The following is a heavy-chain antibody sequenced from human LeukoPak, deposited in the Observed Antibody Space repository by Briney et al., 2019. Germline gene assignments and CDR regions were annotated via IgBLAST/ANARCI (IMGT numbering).Heavy chain of an antibody. CDR3: AKDLAAAGRDAFDI. CDR2: ISWNSGSI. V-gene: IGHV3-9*01. CDR1: GFTFDDYA. Sequence: GGSLRLSCAASGFTFDDYAMHWVRQAPGKGLEWVSGISWNSGSIGYADSVKGRFTISRDNAENSLYLQMNSLRAEDTALYYCAKDLAAAGRDAFDIWDQGTMVTVSS. D-gene: IGHD6-13*01. J-gene: IGHJ3*02.